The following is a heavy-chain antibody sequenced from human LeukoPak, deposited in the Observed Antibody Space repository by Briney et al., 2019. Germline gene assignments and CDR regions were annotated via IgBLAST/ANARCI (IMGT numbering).Heavy chain of an antibody. J-gene: IGHJ4*02. V-gene: IGHV4-34*01. Sequence: PSETLSLTCAVYGGSFSGYCWSWIRQPPGKGLEWIGSIYYSGSTYYNPSLKSRVTISVDTSKNQFSLKLSSVTAADTAVYYCARERFGANWGSGFDYWGQGTLVTVSS. D-gene: IGHD7-27*01. CDR3: ARERFGANWGSGFDY. CDR1: GGSFSGYC. CDR2: IYYSGST.